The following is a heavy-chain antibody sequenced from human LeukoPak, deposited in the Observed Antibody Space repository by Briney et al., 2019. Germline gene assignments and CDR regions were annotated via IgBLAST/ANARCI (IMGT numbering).Heavy chain of an antibody. D-gene: IGHD4-11*01. CDR2: FYLSGS. CDR1: GGSIRRSY. J-gene: IGHJ5*02. V-gene: IGHV4-4*09. Sequence: SETLSLTCTVSGGSIRRSYWSWIRQPPGRGLEWIGYFYLSGSNYNPSLKSRVIMSLDTSKNQFSLRLSPVTAADTAVYYCARGGPTGALDDNWFDPWGQGTLVTVSS. CDR3: ARGGPTGALDDNWFDP.